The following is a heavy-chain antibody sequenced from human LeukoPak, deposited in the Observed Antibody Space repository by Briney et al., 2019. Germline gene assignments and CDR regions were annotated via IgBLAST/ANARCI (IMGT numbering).Heavy chain of an antibody. CDR1: GFSFSDYY. CDR2: ISSADGTM. D-gene: IGHD6-6*01. J-gene: IGHJ6*03. CDR3: ARNARSSRFYYYYMDV. V-gene: IGHV3-11*04. Sequence: KPGGSLRLSCAASGFSFSDYYMTWVRQAPGKGLERVSYISSADGTMDYADSVKGRFTISRDNAKNSLYLQMNSLRAEDTAVYYCARNARSSRFYYYYMDVWGKGTAVTVSS.